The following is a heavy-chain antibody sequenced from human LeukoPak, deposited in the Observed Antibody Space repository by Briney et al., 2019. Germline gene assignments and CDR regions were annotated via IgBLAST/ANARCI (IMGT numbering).Heavy chain of an antibody. Sequence: GGSLRLSCAASGVTFSNDAMNWVRQAPGKGLEWVSVISGSGDSKFYADSVKGRFTISRDNSKNTLYMQMNSLRAEDTAVYYCAKGAAAGTSDYFDFWGQGNLVTVSS. V-gene: IGHV3-23*01. CDR1: GVTFSNDA. D-gene: IGHD6-13*01. J-gene: IGHJ4*02. CDR2: ISGSGDSK. CDR3: AKGAAAGTSDYFDF.